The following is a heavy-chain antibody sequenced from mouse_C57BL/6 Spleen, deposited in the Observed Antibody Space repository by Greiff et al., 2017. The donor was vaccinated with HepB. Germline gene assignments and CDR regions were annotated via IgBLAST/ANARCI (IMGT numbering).Heavy chain of an antibody. V-gene: IGHV5-17*01. J-gene: IGHJ1*03. CDR1: GFTFSDYG. D-gene: IGHD1-1*01. Sequence: DVQLVESGGGLVKPGGSLKLSCAASGFTFSDYGMHWVRQAPEKGLEWVAYISSGSSTIYYADTVKGRFTISRDNAKNTLILQMTSLRSEDTAMYYCARTTVVPGWYFDVWGTGTTVTVSS. CDR3: ARTTVVPGWYFDV. CDR2: ISSGSSTI.